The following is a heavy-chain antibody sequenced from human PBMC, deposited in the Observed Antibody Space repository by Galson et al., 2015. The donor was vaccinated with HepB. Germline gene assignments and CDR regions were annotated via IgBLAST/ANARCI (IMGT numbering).Heavy chain of an antibody. CDR2: INTNTGNP. V-gene: IGHV7-4-1*02. D-gene: IGHD3-3*01. Sequence: SVKVSCKASGYTFTSYAMNWVRQAPGQGLEWMGWINTNTGNPTYAQGFTGRFVFSLDTSVSTAYLQISSLKAEDTAVYYCARAGPYDLWSGYYLYYYYMDVWGKGTTVTVSS. CDR1: GYTFTSYA. CDR3: ARAGPYDLWSGYYLYYYYMDV. J-gene: IGHJ6*03.